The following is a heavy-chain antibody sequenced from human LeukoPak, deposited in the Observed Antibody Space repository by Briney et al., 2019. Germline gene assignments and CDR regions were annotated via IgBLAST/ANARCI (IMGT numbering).Heavy chain of an antibody. V-gene: IGHV3-20*04. CDR3: AKGKDTLNPYWYFDV. CDR2: INWSGVST. J-gene: IGHJ2*01. Sequence: QTGGSLRLSCAASGFTFDDYAMSWVRQAPGKGLEWVSGINWSGVSTGYADSVKGRFTISRDNTKNSLFLQMNSLRAEDTAFYYCAKGKDTLNPYWYFDVWGRGTLVTVSS. D-gene: IGHD2-15*01. CDR1: GFTFDDYA.